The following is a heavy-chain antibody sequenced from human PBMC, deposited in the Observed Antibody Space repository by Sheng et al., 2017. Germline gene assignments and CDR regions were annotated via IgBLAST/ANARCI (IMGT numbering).Heavy chain of an antibody. CDR3: ARGRIAARPLRVVPRESWFDP. CDR2: INHSGST. CDR1: GGSFSGYY. Sequence: QVQLQQWGAGLLKPSETLSLTCAVYGGSFSGYYWSWIRQPPGKGLEWIGEINHSGSTNYNPSLKSRVTISVDTSKNQFSLKLSSVTAADTAVYYCARGRIAARPLRVVPRESWFDPWGQGTLVTVSS. J-gene: IGHJ5*02. V-gene: IGHV4-34*01. D-gene: IGHD6-6*01.